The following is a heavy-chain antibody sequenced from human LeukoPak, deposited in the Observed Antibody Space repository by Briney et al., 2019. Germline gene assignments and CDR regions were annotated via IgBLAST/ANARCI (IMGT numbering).Heavy chain of an antibody. J-gene: IGHJ4*02. D-gene: IGHD2-2*01. Sequence: SETLSLTCAVYGGSFSGYYWSWIRQPPGKGLEWIGEINHSGSTYYNPSLKSRVTISVDTSKNQFSLKLSSVTAADTAVYYCARIYCSSTSCNSFDYWGQGTLVTVSS. CDR2: INHSGST. CDR3: ARIYCSSTSCNSFDY. CDR1: GGSFSGYY. V-gene: IGHV4-34*01.